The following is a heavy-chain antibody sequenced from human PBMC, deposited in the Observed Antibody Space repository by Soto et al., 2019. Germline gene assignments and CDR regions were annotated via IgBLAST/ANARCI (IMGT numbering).Heavy chain of an antibody. J-gene: IGHJ4*02. D-gene: IGHD3-9*01. Sequence: GPSVKVSCKASGGTFSSYAISWVRQAPGQGLEWMGIINPSGGSTSYAQKFQGRVTMTRDTSTSTVYMELSSLRSEDTAVYYCARLSTGYYSGNSVNFDYWGQGTPVPVSS. CDR1: GGTFSSYA. CDR2: INPSGGST. V-gene: IGHV1-46*03. CDR3: ARLSTGYYSGNSVNFDY.